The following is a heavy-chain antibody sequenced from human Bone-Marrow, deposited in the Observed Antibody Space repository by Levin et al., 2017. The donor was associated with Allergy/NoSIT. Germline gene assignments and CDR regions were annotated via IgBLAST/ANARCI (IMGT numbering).Heavy chain of an antibody. V-gene: IGHV5-51*01. CDR1: TYSFSAHW. J-gene: IGHJ4*02. CDR2: INPGIFET. CDR3: ARHPSISTSDTLFDY. D-gene: IGHD2-2*02. Sequence: GESLKISCQSPTYSFSAHWIGWVRQMPGKGLEWMGIINPGIFETRTTPSFHGQVPFSADKSTSTPSLQWSSLKASDTAIYYGARHPSISTSDTLFDYWGQGTLVTVSS.